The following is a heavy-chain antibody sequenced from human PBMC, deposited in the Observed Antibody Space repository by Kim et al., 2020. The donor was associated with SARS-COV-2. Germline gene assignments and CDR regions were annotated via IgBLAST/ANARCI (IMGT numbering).Heavy chain of an antibody. D-gene: IGHD6-19*01. J-gene: IGHJ4*02. CDR2: ISSSSSYI. CDR3: ARDPTRHSSCSGWYYFDY. CDR1: GFTFSSYS. V-gene: IGHV3-21*01. Sequence: GGSLRLSCAASGFTFSSYSMNWVRQAPGKGLEWVSSISSSSSYIYYADSVKGRFTISRDNAKNSLYLQMNSLRAEDTAVYYCARDPTRHSSCSGWYYFDYWGQGTLVTVSS.